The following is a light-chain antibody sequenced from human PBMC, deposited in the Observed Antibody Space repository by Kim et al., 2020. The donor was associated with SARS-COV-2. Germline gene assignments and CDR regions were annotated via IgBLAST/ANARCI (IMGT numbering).Light chain of an antibody. CDR2: AAS. J-gene: IGKJ1*01. CDR1: QVISSW. V-gene: IGKV1D-16*01. Sequence: DIQMTQSPRSLSASVGDRVTITCRASQVISSWLAWYQQKPQKAPKSLIYAASSLQSGVPSRFTGSGSETDFTLTITSLQPEDFATYFCQQYDNYPRTFGQGTKVDIK. CDR3: QQYDNYPRT.